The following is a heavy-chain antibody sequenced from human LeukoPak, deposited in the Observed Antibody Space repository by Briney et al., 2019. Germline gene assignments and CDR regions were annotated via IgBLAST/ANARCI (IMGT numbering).Heavy chain of an antibody. D-gene: IGHD3-10*01. V-gene: IGHV3-74*01. CDR2: IYSDGSST. CDR1: GFTFSSYW. CDR3: ARDRSSLGLWFGELRN. Sequence: SGGSLRLSCAASGFTFSSYWMHWVRQASGKGLVWVSRIYSDGSSTNYADSVKGRFTISRDNAKNTLYLQMNSLRAEDTAVYYCARDRSSLGLWFGELRNWGQGTLVTVSS. J-gene: IGHJ4*02.